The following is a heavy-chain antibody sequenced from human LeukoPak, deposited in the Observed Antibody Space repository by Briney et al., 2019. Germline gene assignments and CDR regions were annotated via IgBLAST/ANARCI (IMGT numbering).Heavy chain of an antibody. D-gene: IGHD1-26*01. CDR1: GGSITSYY. Sequence: SETLSLTCTVSGGSITSYYWSWIRQPPGRGLEWIGYIYYSGSTHYNPSLKSRVTISVDTSKNHFSLNLSSVTAADTAVYYCSGGYSGSYRAVYFDYWGQGTLVTVSS. J-gene: IGHJ4*02. CDR2: IYYSGST. V-gene: IGHV4-59*01. CDR3: SGGYSGSYRAVYFDY.